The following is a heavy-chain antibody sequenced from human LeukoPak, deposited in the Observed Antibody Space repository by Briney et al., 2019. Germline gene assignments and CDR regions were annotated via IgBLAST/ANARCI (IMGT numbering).Heavy chain of an antibody. Sequence: GGSLRLSCAASGFTFSSYGMHWVRQAPGKGLEWVAVIWYDGSNKYYADSVKGRFTTSRDNSKNTLYLQMNSLRAEDTAVYYCARDPRILTGYYKGGWFDPWGQGTLVTVSS. CDR2: IWYDGSNK. CDR1: GFTFSSYG. V-gene: IGHV3-33*01. CDR3: ARDPRILTGYYKGGWFDP. J-gene: IGHJ5*02. D-gene: IGHD3-9*01.